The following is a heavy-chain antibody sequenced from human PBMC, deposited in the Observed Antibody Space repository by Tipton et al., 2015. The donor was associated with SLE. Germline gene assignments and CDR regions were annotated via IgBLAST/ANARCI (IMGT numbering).Heavy chain of an antibody. V-gene: IGHV4-39*07. Sequence: TLSLTCTVSGGSISSSSYYWGWIRQPPGKGLEWIGSIYYSGGTYYNPSLKSRVTISVDTSKNQFSLKLSSVTAADTAVYYCARHGEYYYGSGSYYGFDYWGQGTLVTVSS. CDR1: GGSISSSSYY. J-gene: IGHJ4*02. CDR3: ARHGEYYYGSGSYYGFDY. CDR2: IYYSGGT. D-gene: IGHD3-10*01.